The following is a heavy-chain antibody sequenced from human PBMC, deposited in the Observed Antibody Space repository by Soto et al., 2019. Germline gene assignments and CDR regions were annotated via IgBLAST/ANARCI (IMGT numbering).Heavy chain of an antibody. V-gene: IGHV4-34*01. J-gene: IGHJ6*03. CDR1: GGSFSGYY. CDR2: INHSGST. Sequence: SETLSLTCAVYGGSFSGYYWSWIRQPPGKGLEWIGEINHSGSTNYYPSLKSRVTISVDTSKNQFSLKLSSVTAADTAVYYCARSEAGKGYYYYYMDVWGKGTTVTVSS. CDR3: ARSEAGKGYYYYYMDV.